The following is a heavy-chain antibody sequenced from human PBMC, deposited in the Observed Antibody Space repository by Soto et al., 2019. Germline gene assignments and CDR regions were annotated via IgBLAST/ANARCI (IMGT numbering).Heavy chain of an antibody. D-gene: IGHD2-21*02. Sequence: QVQLQESGPGLVKPSGTLSLTCSVSGGSIRSRSWWPWLRQSPGKGLEWIGEIYHAGSPNYNPSFQNRVTISADASKNFFSLRLTSVTASDTAIYYCARASSFRGDFHVWGQGTAVTISS. CDR2: IYHAGSP. J-gene: IGHJ3*01. V-gene: IGHV4-4*02. CDR3: ARASSFRGDFHV. CDR1: GGSIRSRSW.